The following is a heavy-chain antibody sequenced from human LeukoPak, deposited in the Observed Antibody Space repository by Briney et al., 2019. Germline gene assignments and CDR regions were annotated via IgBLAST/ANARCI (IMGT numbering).Heavy chain of an antibody. D-gene: IGHD3-22*01. CDR1: GFTFSSYS. Sequence: GGSLRLSCAASGFTFSSYSMNWVRQAPGKGLEWVSSISTSSIYIYYADSMKGRFTISRDNSKNTLYLQMNSLRAEDTAVYYCAKTLPHYYDSSGFHSYYYMDVWGKGTTVTISS. J-gene: IGHJ6*03. CDR3: AKTLPHYYDSSGFHSYYYMDV. CDR2: ISTSSIYI. V-gene: IGHV3-21*01.